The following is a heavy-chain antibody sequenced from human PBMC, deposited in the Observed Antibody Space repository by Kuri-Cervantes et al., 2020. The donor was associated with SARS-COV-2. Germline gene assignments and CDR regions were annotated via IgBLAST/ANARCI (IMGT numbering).Heavy chain of an antibody. J-gene: IGHJ6*03. CDR3: ARGAANYYMDV. CDR2: VSGSGVST. V-gene: IGHV3-23*01. D-gene: IGHD3-16*01. Sequence: GGSLRLSCTASGFTFSSYAMSWVRQAPGKGLEWVSTVSGSGVSTYYAVSVKGRFTISRDNSRNTVLLQMNILRAEDTAIYYCARGAANYYMDVWGTGTTVTVSS. CDR1: GFTFSSYA.